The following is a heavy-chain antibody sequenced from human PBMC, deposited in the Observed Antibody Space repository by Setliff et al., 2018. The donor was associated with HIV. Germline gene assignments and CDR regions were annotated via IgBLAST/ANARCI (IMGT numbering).Heavy chain of an antibody. J-gene: IGHJ3*02. CDR3: ARDGYYYDSSGYYKYKAFDS. CDR2: ISSSGSDI. D-gene: IGHD3-22*01. V-gene: IGHV3-48*03. CDR1: GFTFSSYE. Sequence: LRLSCAASGFTFSSYEMNWVRHAPGKGLEWVSYISSSGSDIYYADSVKGRFTISRDNAKNSLYLQMNSLRAEDTALYYCARDGYYYDSSGYYKYKAFDSWGQGTMVTXSS.